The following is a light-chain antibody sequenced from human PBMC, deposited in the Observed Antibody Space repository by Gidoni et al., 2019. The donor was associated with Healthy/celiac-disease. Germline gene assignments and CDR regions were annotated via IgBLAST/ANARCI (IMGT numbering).Light chain of an antibody. CDR1: QSVSSN. CDR3: QQYNNWPPIT. V-gene: IGKV3-15*01. Sequence: ELVMTTSPATLSVSPGESATLSCRASQSVSSNLAWYQQKPGQAPRPLIYGASTRATGIPARFSGSGSGTEFTLTISSLQSEDFAVYYCQQYNNWPPITFGQGTRLEI. J-gene: IGKJ5*01. CDR2: GAS.